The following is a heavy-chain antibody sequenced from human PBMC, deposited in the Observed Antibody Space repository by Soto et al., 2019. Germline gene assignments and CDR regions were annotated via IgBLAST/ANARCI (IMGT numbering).Heavy chain of an antibody. V-gene: IGHV1-69*01. CDR3: ARGGHNSGWYRTFDF. CDR1: RGTFTTDA. CDR2: IIPVFGPP. D-gene: IGHD6-13*01. Sequence: QVQLVQSGAEVKKPGSSVSVSCKSSRGTFTTDAISWARQAPGQGLEWMGVIIPVFGPPTYAQKFQGRLTITADESTTTAHLELRNLRSEDTAIYYCARGGHNSGWYRTFDFWGQGTLVTVSS. J-gene: IGHJ4*02.